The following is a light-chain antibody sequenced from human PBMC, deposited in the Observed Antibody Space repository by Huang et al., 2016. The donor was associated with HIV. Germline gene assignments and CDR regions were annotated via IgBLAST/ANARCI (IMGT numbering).Light chain of an antibody. CDR2: EAS. V-gene: IGKV3-11*01. CDR3: QRRNSWPPTYT. CDR1: QTISTS. J-gene: IGKJ2*01. Sequence: DIVLTQSPASLSLSPGERATLSCRASQTISTSLAWLQQKPGQSPRLLIYEASKRATGIPARSRGSGSGTGITLTINNLEPEDSAVYYCQRRNSWPPTYTFGQGTKLEIK.